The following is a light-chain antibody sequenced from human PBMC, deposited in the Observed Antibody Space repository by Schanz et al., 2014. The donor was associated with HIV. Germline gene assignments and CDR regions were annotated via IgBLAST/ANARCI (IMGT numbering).Light chain of an antibody. CDR2: AAS. CDR1: QSISSY. J-gene: IGKJ5*01. V-gene: IGKV1-39*01. Sequence: DIQMTQSPSSLSASVGDRVTITCRASQSISSYLNWYQQKPGKAPKLLIYAASSLQSGVPSRFSGSASGTDFSLTISSLQPEDFAVYYCQQRSNWPTFGQGTRLEIK. CDR3: QQRSNWPT.